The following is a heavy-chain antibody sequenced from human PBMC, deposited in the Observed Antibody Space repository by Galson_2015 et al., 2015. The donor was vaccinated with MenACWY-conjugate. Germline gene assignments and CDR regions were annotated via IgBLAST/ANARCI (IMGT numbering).Heavy chain of an antibody. D-gene: IGHD6-13*01. V-gene: IGHV3-15*01. CDR2: IKSKTDGGTT. CDR1: GFTFSNAW. J-gene: IGHJ3*02. Sequence: SLRLSCAASGFTFSNAWMSWVRQAPGKGLEWVGRIKSKTDGGTTDYAAPVKGRFTISRDDSKNTLYLQMNSLKTEDTAVYYCTTDRFWQQPLTYDAFDIWGQGTMVTVSS. CDR3: TTDRFWQQPLTYDAFDI.